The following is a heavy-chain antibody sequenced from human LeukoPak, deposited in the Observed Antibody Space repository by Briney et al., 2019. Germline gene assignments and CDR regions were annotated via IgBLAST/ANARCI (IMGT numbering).Heavy chain of an antibody. Sequence: PGGSLRLSCAASGFTFDDYGMSWVRQAPGKGLEWVSGINWNGGSTGYADSVKGRFTISRDNAKNSLYLQMNSLRAEDTALYYCGRAARWEPFGVFETWGQGKMVTVSP. V-gene: IGHV3-20*04. D-gene: IGHD1-26*01. J-gene: IGHJ3*02. CDR1: GFTFDDYG. CDR2: INWNGGST. CDR3: GRAARWEPFGVFET.